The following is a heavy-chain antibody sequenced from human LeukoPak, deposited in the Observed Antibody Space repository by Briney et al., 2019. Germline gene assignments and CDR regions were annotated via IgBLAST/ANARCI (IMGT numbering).Heavy chain of an antibody. Sequence: ASVKVSCKASGYTFTSYGISWVRQAPGQGLEWMGWISAYNGNTNYAQKLQGRVTMTTDTSTSTAYMELRSLRSDDTAVYYCARDSPVWVVVPAATDAFDIWGQGTMVTVSS. CDR1: GYTFTSYG. CDR2: ISAYNGNT. D-gene: IGHD2-2*01. J-gene: IGHJ3*02. CDR3: ARDSPVWVVVPAATDAFDI. V-gene: IGHV1-18*01.